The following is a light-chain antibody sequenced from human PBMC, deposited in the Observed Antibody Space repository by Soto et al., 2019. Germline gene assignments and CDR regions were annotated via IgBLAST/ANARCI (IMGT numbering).Light chain of an antibody. J-gene: IGKJ5*01. CDR3: QQYDNLPIT. CDR2: DAS. V-gene: IGKV1-33*01. Sequence: DIQVTQSRCTLSGSVSGRVTVSFPAVQSISSWLAWYQQKPGKAPKLLIYDASNLETGVPSRFSGSGSGTDFTSTISSLQPEDIATYYCQQYDNLPITFGQGTRLEIK. CDR1: QSISSW.